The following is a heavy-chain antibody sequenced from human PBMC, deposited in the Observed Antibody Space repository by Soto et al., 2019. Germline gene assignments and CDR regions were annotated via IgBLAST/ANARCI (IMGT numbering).Heavy chain of an antibody. V-gene: IGHV4-34*01. CDR3: ARADRTLVTSYSLDV. Sequence: SETLSLTCAVYGGSFSDYYWTWIRQPPGKGLEWIGEINHSGTINFNPSLKSRLTISLDTSKKHFSLKLSSVTDADTAAYYCARADRTLVTSYSLDVWGQGTTVTVSS. J-gene: IGHJ6*02. D-gene: IGHD2-21*02. CDR2: INHSGTI. CDR1: GGSFSDYY.